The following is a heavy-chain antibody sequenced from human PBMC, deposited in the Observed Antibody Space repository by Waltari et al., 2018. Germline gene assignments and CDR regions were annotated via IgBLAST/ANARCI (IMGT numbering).Heavy chain of an antibody. J-gene: IGHJ4*02. CDR2: IYDSGSA. CDR1: GDSVTNGHYS. Sequence: QLQLQESGPGLVKPSATLSLTCIVSGDSVTNGHYSWSWLRQPPGKGLEWIGYIYDSGSADYTPALKSRLTMSVDTSKNHFSLRLRSVTAADTAVYYCARWAGYCSRASCHLYFDYWGQGTLVTVSA. CDR3: ARWAGYCSRASCHLYFDY. D-gene: IGHD2-2*01. V-gene: IGHV4-61*03.